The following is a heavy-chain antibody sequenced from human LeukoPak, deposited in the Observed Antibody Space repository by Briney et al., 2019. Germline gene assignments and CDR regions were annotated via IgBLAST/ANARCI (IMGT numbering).Heavy chain of an antibody. V-gene: IGHV3-21*01. J-gene: IGHJ4*02. Sequence: PGGSLRLSCAASGFTLSSYSMNWVRQAPGKGLEWVSSISSSSSYIYYADSVKGRFTISRDNAKNSLYLQMNSLRAEDTAVYYCARGNAAARGFDYWGQGTLVTVSS. CDR1: GFTLSSYS. D-gene: IGHD6-13*01. CDR3: ARGNAAARGFDY. CDR2: ISSSSSYI.